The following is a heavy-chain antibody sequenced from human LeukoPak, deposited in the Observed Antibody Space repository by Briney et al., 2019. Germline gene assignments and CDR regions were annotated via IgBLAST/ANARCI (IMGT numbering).Heavy chain of an antibody. D-gene: IGHD3-10*01. CDR3: ARDYYGSGTKPAYFDY. J-gene: IGHJ4*02. CDR2: INWNGGST. V-gene: IGHV3-20*01. Sequence: GGSLRLSCAVSGFPFSTFWMSWVRQAPGKGLEWVSGINWNGGSTGYADSVKGRFTISRDNAKNSLYLQMNSLRAEDTALYHCARDYYGSGTKPAYFDYWGQGTLVTVSS. CDR1: GFPFSTFW.